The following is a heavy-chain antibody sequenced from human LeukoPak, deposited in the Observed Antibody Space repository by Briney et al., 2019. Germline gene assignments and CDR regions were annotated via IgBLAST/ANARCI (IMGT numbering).Heavy chain of an antibody. CDR1: GGSISSSSYY. CDR3: ARILRGGRFDY. Sequence: SETLSLTCTVSGGSISSSSYYWGWIRQPPGKGLECIGSVYYSGSTYYNPSLKSRITISVDTSKNQFSLKLSSVTAADTAVYYCARILRGGRFDYWGQGTLVTVSS. J-gene: IGHJ4*02. V-gene: IGHV4-39*07. D-gene: IGHD5-24*01. CDR2: VYYSGST.